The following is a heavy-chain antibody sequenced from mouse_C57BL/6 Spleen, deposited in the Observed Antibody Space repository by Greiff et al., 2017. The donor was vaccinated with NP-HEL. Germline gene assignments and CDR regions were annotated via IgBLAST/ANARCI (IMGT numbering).Heavy chain of an antibody. CDR1: GYAFSSSW. CDR3: AYYYGSSRYYAMDY. J-gene: IGHJ4*01. Sequence: VQGVVSGPELVKPGASVKISCKASGYAFSSSWMNWVKQRPGKGLEWIGRIYPGDGDTNYNGKFKGKATLTADKSSSTAYMQLSSLTSEDSAVYFCAYYYGSSRYYAMDYWGQGTSVTVSS. D-gene: IGHD1-1*01. V-gene: IGHV1-82*01. CDR2: IYPGDGDT.